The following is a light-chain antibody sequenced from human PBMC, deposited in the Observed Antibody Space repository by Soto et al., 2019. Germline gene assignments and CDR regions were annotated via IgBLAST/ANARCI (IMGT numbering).Light chain of an antibody. CDR1: QSVSSD. J-gene: IGKJ5*01. V-gene: IGKV3-20*01. Sequence: EIVMTQSPGTLSLSPGERATLSCRASQSVSSDLAWYQQKPGQAPRLLIYGASSRATGIPDRFSGSGSGTDSTLTISRLEPEDFAVYYCQQYGSSLPITFGQGTRLEIK. CDR2: GAS. CDR3: QQYGSSLPIT.